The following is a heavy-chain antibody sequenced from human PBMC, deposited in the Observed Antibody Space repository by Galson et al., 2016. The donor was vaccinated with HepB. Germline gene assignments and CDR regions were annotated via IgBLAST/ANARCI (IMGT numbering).Heavy chain of an antibody. Sequence: TLSLTCTVSGGSISSYYWSWIRQPPGKGLEWIGYIYYTGSTNYNPSLKSRVSISVDTSKNQFSLKLGSVTAADTAVYYCARNHYYDLWSGYSLDPWGQGNLVTVST. J-gene: IGHJ5*02. CDR2: IYYTGST. CDR3: ARNHYYDLWSGYSLDP. D-gene: IGHD3-3*01. V-gene: IGHV4-59*08. CDR1: GGSISSYY.